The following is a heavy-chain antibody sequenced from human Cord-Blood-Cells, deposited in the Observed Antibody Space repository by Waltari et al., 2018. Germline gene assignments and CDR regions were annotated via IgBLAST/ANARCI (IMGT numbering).Heavy chain of an antibody. CDR3: ARYDFWSGFQFFDY. CDR2: IYYSGST. J-gene: IGHJ4*02. CDR1: GGSISSYY. D-gene: IGHD3-3*01. V-gene: IGHV4-59*01. Sequence: QVQLQESGPGLVKPSETLSLTCTVSGGSISSYYWSWIRQPPGKGLEWIGYIYYSGSTNYNPSLESRVTISVDTSKNQFSLKLSSVTAADTAVYYCARYDFWSGFQFFDYWGQGTLVTVSS.